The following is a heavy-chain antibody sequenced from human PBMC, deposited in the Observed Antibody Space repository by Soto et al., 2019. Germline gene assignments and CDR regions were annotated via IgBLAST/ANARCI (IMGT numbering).Heavy chain of an antibody. J-gene: IGHJ4*02. V-gene: IGHV3-23*01. CDR3: AKPVYCGGDCHRFGLFGY. Sequence: GGSLRLSCAASGFTFSSYAMSWVRQAPGKGLEWVSAISGSGGSTYYADSVKGRFTISRDNSKNTLYLQMNSLRAEDTAVYYCAKPVYCGGDCHRFGLFGYWGQGTLVTVSS. CDR2: ISGSGGST. D-gene: IGHD2-21*02. CDR1: GFTFSSYA.